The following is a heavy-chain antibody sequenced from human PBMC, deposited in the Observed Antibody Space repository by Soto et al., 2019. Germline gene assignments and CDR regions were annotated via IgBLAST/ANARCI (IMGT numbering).Heavy chain of an antibody. Sequence: QVQLVQSGAEVKKPGASVKVSCKASGYTFSSYDINWVRQATGQGLEWMGWMNPNSGNTGYAQKFQGRVTMTSNTSIRTDYMELSSLRYDDTAVYYCGRERGVISLDYWGQGTLVTVSS. V-gene: IGHV1-8*01. CDR3: GRERGVISLDY. J-gene: IGHJ4*02. CDR2: MNPNSGNT. CDR1: GYTFSSYD. D-gene: IGHD3-10*01.